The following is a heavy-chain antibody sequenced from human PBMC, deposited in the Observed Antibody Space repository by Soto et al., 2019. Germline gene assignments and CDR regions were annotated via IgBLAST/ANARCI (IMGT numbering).Heavy chain of an antibody. CDR2: ITVGTGNT. D-gene: IGHD3-22*01. CDR3: AAGDSSGYYGG. CDR1: GFIFTSSS. Sequence: ASVKVSCKASGFIFTSSSVQWARQARGQRLEWIGWITVGTGNTNYAQKFQERVSITRDMSTSTAYMELSNLRSEDTAIYYCAAGDSSGYYGGWGQGTQVTVSS. V-gene: IGHV1-58*01. J-gene: IGHJ4*02.